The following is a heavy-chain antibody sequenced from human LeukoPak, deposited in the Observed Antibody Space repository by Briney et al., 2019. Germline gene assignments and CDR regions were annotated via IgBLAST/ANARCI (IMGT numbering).Heavy chain of an antibody. CDR1: GFTFTSSA. J-gene: IGHJ3*02. CDR2: IVVGSGNT. Sequence: SVKVSCKASGFTFTSSAMQWVRRARGQRLEWIGWIVVGSGNTNYAQKFQERVTITRDMSTSTAYMELSSLRSEDTAVYYCAAVSLRFLEWSTDAFDIWGQGTMVTVSS. V-gene: IGHV1-58*02. CDR3: AAVSLRFLEWSTDAFDI. D-gene: IGHD3-3*01.